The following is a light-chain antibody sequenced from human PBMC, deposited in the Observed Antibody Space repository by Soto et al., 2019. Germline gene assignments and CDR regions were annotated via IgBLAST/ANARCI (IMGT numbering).Light chain of an antibody. CDR2: AVS. CDR1: SSDIGSYDH. Sequence: QSVLTQPASVSGSPGQSITISCSGTSSDIGSYDHVAWYQQFPGKSPKLIIYAVSDRPSGVSDRFSGSKSGISASLTISGLQTEEEADYYCISYTDRQSYLFGTVTKVTVL. J-gene: IGLJ1*01. CDR3: ISYTDRQSYL. V-gene: IGLV2-14*03.